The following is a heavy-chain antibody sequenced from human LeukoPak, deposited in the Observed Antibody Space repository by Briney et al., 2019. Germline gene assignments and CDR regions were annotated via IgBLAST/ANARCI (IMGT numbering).Heavy chain of an antibody. D-gene: IGHD5-12*01. Sequence: GGSLRLSCAASGFTFSTYYMNWVRQAPGKGLEWVSSISTSSSYIYYADSVKGRFTISRDNAKNSLYLQINSLSAEDTAVYYCARVGLDRRGYSGYESFDYWGQGTLVTVSS. CDR1: GFTFSTYY. CDR2: ISTSSSYI. CDR3: ARVGLDRRGYSGYESFDY. J-gene: IGHJ4*02. V-gene: IGHV3-21*01.